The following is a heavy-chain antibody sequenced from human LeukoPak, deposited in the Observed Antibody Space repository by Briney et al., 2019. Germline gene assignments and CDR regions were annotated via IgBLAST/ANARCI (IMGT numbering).Heavy chain of an antibody. CDR1: GGSISSYY. V-gene: IGHV4-59*01. D-gene: IGHD2-2*02. CDR3: AVRRVVPAAIREYYFDY. Sequence: SETLSLTCTVSGGSISSYYWSWIRQPPGKGLEWIGYIYYSGSTNYNPSLKSRVTISVDTSKNQFSLKLSSVTAADTAVYYCAVRRVVPAAIREYYFDYWGQGTLVTVSS. CDR2: IYYSGST. J-gene: IGHJ4*02.